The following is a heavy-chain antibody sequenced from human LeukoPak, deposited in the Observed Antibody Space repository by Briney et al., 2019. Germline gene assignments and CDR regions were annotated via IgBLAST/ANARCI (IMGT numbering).Heavy chain of an antibody. CDR1: GFTFSSYA. D-gene: IGHD6-19*01. V-gene: IGHV3-30*04. CDR2: ISYDGSNK. J-gene: IGHJ4*02. CDR3: ARGSYSSGWYVDY. Sequence: GGSLRLSCAASGFTFSSYAMHWLRQAPGKGLEWVAVISYDGSNKYYADSVKGRFTISRDNSKNTLYLQMNSLRAEDTAVYYCARGSYSSGWYVDYWGQGTLVTVSS.